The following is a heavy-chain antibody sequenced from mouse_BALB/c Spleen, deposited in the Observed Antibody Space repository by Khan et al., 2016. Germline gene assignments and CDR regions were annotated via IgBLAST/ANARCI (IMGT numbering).Heavy chain of an antibody. Sequence: QVQLQQSAAELARPGASVKMSCKASGYTFTDYTMHWVKQRPGQGLQWIGYFNPISGYTEYSQKFTDKTTLTADKSSSTAYIQLSNLTSEDSAVYYCSRGRHFDFWGQGTTLTVSS. CDR3: SRGRHFDF. CDR2: FNPISGYT. V-gene: IGHV1-4*02. CDR1: GYTFTDYT. J-gene: IGHJ2*01.